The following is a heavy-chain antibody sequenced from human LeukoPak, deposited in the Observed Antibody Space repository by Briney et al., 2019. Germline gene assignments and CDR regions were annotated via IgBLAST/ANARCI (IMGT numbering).Heavy chain of an antibody. CDR3: ARVPRRITIFGVVSGYYFDY. CDR1: GGSFSGYY. D-gene: IGHD3-3*01. Sequence: SETLSLTCAVYGGSFSGYYWSWIRQPPGKGLEWIGEINHSGSTNYNPSLKSRVTISVDTSKNQFSLKLSSVTAADTAVYYCARVPRRITIFGVVSGYYFDYWGQGTLVTVSS. V-gene: IGHV4-34*01. CDR2: INHSGST. J-gene: IGHJ4*02.